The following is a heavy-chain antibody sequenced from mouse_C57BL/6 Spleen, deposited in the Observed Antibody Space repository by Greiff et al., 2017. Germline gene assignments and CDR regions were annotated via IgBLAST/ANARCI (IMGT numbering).Heavy chain of an antibody. CDR1: GYTFTSYG. CDR3: ARSYGNYWYFEV. J-gene: IGHJ1*03. Sequence: QVQLKQSGAELARPGASVKLSCKASGYTFTSYGISWVKQRTGQGLEWIGEIYPRSGNTYYNEKFKGKATLTADKSSSTAYMELRSLTSEDSAVYFCARSYGNYWYFEVWGTGTTVTVAS. CDR2: IYPRSGNT. V-gene: IGHV1-81*01. D-gene: IGHD2-1*01.